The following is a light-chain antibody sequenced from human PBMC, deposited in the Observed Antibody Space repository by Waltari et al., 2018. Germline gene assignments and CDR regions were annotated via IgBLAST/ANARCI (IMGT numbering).Light chain of an antibody. V-gene: IGLV2-11*01. Sequence: SALTQPPSVSGSTGQSVTLSRPGTTSDVGGYKYVPWYQHNPGKAPKLILFDVTQRPSGVPDRFSASKSANTASLTISGLQAEDEADYYCCSFAGTYTWVFGGGTKVTVL. CDR3: CSFAGTYTWV. J-gene: IGLJ3*02. CDR2: DVT. CDR1: TSDVGGYKY.